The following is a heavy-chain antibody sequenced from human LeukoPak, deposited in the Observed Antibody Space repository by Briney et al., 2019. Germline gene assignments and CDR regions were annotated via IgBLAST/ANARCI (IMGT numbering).Heavy chain of an antibody. J-gene: IGHJ2*01. Sequence: ASVKVSCKASGYTFTGYYMHWVRQAPGQGLEWMGWINPNSGGTSYAQKFQGRVTMTRDTSISTAYMELSRLRSDDTAVYYCARGPRDTAMNFDLWGRGTLVTVSS. D-gene: IGHD5-18*01. V-gene: IGHV1-2*02. CDR3: ARGPRDTAMNFDL. CDR1: GYTFTGYY. CDR2: INPNSGGT.